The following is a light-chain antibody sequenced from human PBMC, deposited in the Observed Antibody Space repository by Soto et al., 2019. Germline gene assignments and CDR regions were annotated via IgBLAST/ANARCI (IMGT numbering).Light chain of an antibody. J-gene: IGLJ1*01. CDR2: GNS. V-gene: IGLV1-40*01. CDR1: SSKIVAGYD. CDR3: QSYDSSLSAYV. Sequence: QSVLTQPPSVSGAPGQRVTISCTGSSSKIVAGYDVHWYQQLPGTAPKLLIYGNSNRPSGVPDRFSGSKSGTSASLAITGLQAEDEADYYCQSYDSSLSAYVFGTGTKVTVL.